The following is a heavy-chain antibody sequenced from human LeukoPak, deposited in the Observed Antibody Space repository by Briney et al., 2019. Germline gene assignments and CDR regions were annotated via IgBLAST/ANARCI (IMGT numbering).Heavy chain of an antibody. Sequence: TTGGSLRLSCEASGISISDNYMSWIRQAPGKGLEWVSYISYGGRIVYSADSVKGRFTISRDNAKNSVYLQMNSLRAEDTAVYYCARDRGYDSSGYYRDYFDYWGQGTPVTVSS. V-gene: IGHV3-11*04. CDR2: ISYGGRIV. D-gene: IGHD3-22*01. CDR1: GISISDNY. J-gene: IGHJ4*02. CDR3: ARDRGYDSSGYYRDYFDY.